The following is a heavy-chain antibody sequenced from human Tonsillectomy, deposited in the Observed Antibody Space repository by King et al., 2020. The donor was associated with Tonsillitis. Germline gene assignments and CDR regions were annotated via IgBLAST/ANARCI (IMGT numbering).Heavy chain of an antibody. CDR3: AREELELASGNYYFDY. J-gene: IGHJ4*02. V-gene: IGHV4-31*03. CDR1: GGSISSGGYY. D-gene: IGHD1-7*01. Sequence: QVQLQESGPGLVKPSQTLSLTCTVSGGSISSGGYYWSWIRQHPGKGLEWIGYIYYSGTTYYNPSLKSRVTISVDTSKNQFSLKLSSVTAADTAVYYCAREELELASGNYYFDYWGQGTLVTVSS. CDR2: IYYSGTT.